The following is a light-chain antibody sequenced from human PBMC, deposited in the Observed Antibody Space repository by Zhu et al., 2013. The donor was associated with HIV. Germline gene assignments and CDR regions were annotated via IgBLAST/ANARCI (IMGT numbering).Light chain of an antibody. CDR2: AAS. CDR3: HQYNISPLT. V-gene: IGKV1-16*01. J-gene: IGKJ4*02. CDR1: QDVNSW. Sequence: DISLTQSPSLLSASVGDTVTISCRADQDVNSWLAWHQMKPGRAPKTLIFAASTLHSGVPSRFAASVSGRDFRLTISGLQPEDAATYFCHQYNISPLTFGGGT.